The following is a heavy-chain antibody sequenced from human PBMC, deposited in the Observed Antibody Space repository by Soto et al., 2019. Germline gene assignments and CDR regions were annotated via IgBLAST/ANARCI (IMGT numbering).Heavy chain of an antibody. D-gene: IGHD1-1*01. CDR2: IYYTGNT. J-gene: IGHJ4*02. V-gene: IGHV4-30-4*08. CDR3: ARGTTTEKVDS. Sequence: SETLSLTCTVSGRSISSGGTGSYWTWIRQLPGKGLEWIGYIYYTGNTYYNPSLKSRVTRSADTSMNHFSLALTSVTAADTAMYYCARGTTTEKVDSWGQGILVTVS. CDR1: GRSISSGGTGSY.